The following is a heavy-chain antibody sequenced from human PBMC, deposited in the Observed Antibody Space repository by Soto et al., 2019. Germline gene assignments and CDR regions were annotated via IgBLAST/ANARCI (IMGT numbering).Heavy chain of an antibody. D-gene: IGHD3-10*01. CDR2: INPSGGST. J-gene: IGHJ4*02. Sequence: QVQLVQSGAEVKKPGASVKVSCKASGYTFTSYYMHWVRQAPGQGLEWMGIINPSGGSTSYAQKFQGRVTMTRDTSTSTVYMELSSLRSEDTAVYYCALGGSGSYYIRSYFDYWGQGTLVTVSS. CDR1: GYTFTSYY. CDR3: ALGGSGSYYIRSYFDY. V-gene: IGHV1-46*03.